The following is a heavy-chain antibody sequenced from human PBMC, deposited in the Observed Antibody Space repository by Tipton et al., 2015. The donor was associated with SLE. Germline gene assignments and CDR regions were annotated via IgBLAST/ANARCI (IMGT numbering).Heavy chain of an antibody. CDR3: ARDSGLFYFDS. Sequence: QLVQSGAEVKTPGAPVKVSCETSGYTFTNYGVSWVRQAPGLGLEWMGWISGYRGQSKYAEKFQGRLTTTTDTSAGIAYMELRSLRSDDTAVYYCARDSGLFYFDSWGQGTLVTVSS. V-gene: IGHV1-18*01. CDR1: GYTFTNYG. J-gene: IGHJ4*02. CDR2: ISGYRGQS. D-gene: IGHD3/OR15-3a*01.